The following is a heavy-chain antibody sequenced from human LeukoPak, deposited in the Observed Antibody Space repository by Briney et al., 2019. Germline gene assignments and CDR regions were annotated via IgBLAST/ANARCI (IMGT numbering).Heavy chain of an antibody. V-gene: IGHV3-30*18. Sequence: PGRSLRLSCAASGFSFISYGIHWVRQAPGKGLEWVALISYDGSNEYYADSVKGRFTISRDNSKNTLYLQMNSLRVEGTAVYYCAKGDLSGGTFYFDYWGQGTLISVSS. D-gene: IGHD2-15*01. CDR3: AKGDLSGGTFYFDY. CDR2: ISYDGSNE. CDR1: GFSFISYG. J-gene: IGHJ4*02.